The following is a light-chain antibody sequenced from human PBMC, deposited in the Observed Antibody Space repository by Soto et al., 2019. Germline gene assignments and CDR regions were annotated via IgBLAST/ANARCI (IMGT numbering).Light chain of an antibody. CDR2: GAS. V-gene: IGKV3-20*01. CDR3: QQYDTSAT. Sequence: EIVLTQSPGTLSLSPGERATLSCRASQIVTSGYLSWYQQKPGQAPRLLIFGASSRATGVPVRFSGGGSGTDFTLTSSSLEPEDFAVYYCQQYDTSATFGQGTKVEIK. CDR1: QIVTSGY. J-gene: IGKJ1*01.